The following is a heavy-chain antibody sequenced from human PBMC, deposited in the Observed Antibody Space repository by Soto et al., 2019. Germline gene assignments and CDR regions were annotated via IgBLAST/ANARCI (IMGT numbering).Heavy chain of an antibody. D-gene: IGHD6-13*01. J-gene: IGHJ4*02. CDR1: GFTFSSYA. Sequence: GGSLRPSCAASGFTFSSYAMSWVRQAPGKGLEWVSAISGSGGSTYYTGSVKGRFTISRDNSKNTLYLQMNSLRAEDTAVYYWATGILSSSWLGGDYWGQGTLVTVSS. V-gene: IGHV3-23*01. CDR2: ISGSGGST. CDR3: ATGILSSSWLGGDY.